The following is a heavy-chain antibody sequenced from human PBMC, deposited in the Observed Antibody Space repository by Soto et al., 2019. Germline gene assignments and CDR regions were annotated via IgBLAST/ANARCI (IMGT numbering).Heavy chain of an antibody. Sequence: PGGSLRLSCSASGFTFSSYAMHWVRQAPGKGLEYVSAISSNGGSTYYADSVKGRFTISRDNSKNTLYLQMSSLRAEDTAVYYCVKIAVAARRGPFDYWGQGTLVTVSS. J-gene: IGHJ4*02. D-gene: IGHD6-6*01. V-gene: IGHV3-64D*06. CDR2: ISSNGGST. CDR1: GFTFSSYA. CDR3: VKIAVAARRGPFDY.